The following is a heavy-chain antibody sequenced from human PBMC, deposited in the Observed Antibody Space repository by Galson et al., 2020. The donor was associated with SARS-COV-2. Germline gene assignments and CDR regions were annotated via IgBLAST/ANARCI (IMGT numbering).Heavy chain of an antibody. CDR1: GYTLTELS. CDR2: FDPEDGET. Sequence: ASVQVSCKVSGYTLTELSMHWVRQAPGKGLEWMGGFDPEDGETIYAQKFQDRVTMTEDTSTDTAYMELSSLRSEDTAVYYCATAPPDCSGGSCYPHRWFDPWGQGTLVTVSS. D-gene: IGHD2-15*01. J-gene: IGHJ5*02. CDR3: ATAPPDCSGGSCYPHRWFDP. V-gene: IGHV1-24*01.